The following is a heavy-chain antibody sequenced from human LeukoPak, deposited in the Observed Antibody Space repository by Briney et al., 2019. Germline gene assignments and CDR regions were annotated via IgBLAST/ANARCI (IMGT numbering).Heavy chain of an antibody. CDR3: ARDSSGTLDY. D-gene: IGHD3-10*01. Sequence: SETLSLTCAVYGGSFSGYYWSWIRQPPGKGLEWIGYIYYSGGTNYNPSLKSRVTISVDTSKNQFSLKLSSVTAADTAVYYCARDSSGTLDYWGQGTLVTVSS. J-gene: IGHJ4*02. CDR1: GGSFSGYY. V-gene: IGHV4-59*01. CDR2: IYYSGGT.